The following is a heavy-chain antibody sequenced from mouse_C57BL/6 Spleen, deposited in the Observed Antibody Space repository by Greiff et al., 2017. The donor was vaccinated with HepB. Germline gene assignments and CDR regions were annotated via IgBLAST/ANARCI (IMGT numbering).Heavy chain of an antibody. CDR3: AIITTVVGAMDY. D-gene: IGHD1-1*01. J-gene: IGHJ4*01. CDR2: IYPGDGDT. CDR1: GYAFSSSW. V-gene: IGHV1-82*01. Sequence: VQLQHSGPELVKPGASVKISCKASGYAFSSSWMNWVKQRPGKGLEWIGRIYPGDGDTNYNGKFKGKATLTADKSSSTAYMQLSSLTSEDSAVYFCAIITTVVGAMDYWGQGTSVTVSS.